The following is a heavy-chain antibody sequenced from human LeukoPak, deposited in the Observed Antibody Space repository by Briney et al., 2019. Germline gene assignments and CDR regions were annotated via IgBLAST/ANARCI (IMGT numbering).Heavy chain of an antibody. Sequence: PGGSLRLSCAASGFTFSSYGMHWVRQAPGKGLEWVAVIWFDGSNKYYADSVKGRFTISRDNSKNTLYPQMNSLRAEDTAVYYCARPDYDSSGYADYWGQGTLVTVSS. CDR1: GFTFSSYG. CDR2: IWFDGSNK. J-gene: IGHJ4*02. CDR3: ARPDYDSSGYADY. D-gene: IGHD3-22*01. V-gene: IGHV3-33*01.